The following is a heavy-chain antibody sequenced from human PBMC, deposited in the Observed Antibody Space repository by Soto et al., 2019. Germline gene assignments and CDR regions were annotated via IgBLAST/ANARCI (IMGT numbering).Heavy chain of an antibody. CDR2: ISGSGGST. Sequence: EVQLLESGGGLVQPGGSLRLSCAASGFTFSSYAMSWVRQAPGKGLEWVSAISGSGGSTYYADSVKGRFTISRDNSKNTLYLQMTRLRAEDTAVYYCAKGRGYGTSTSCYVGSDYWGQGTLVTVSS. D-gene: IGHD2-2*01. J-gene: IGHJ4*02. V-gene: IGHV3-23*01. CDR3: AKGRGYGTSTSCYVGSDY. CDR1: GFTFSSYA.